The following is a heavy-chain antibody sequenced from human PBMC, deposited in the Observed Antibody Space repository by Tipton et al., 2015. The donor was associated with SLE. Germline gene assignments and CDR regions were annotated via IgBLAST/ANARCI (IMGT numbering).Heavy chain of an antibody. CDR1: GFTFSSYW. J-gene: IGHJ4*02. CDR3: ARGHWDLRFF. D-gene: IGHD1-26*01. Sequence: GSLRLSCAASGFTFSSYWMSWVRQAPGKGLEWVAHMKYDGSEKYYLDSVKGRFTISRDNAKNSVYLQMNSLRAEDTAVYYCARGHWDLRFFWGQGTLVTVSS. V-gene: IGHV3-7*04. CDR2: MKYDGSEK.